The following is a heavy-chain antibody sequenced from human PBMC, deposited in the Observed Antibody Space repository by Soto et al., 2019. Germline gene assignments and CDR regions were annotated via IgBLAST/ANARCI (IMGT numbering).Heavy chain of an antibody. CDR1: GGTFSSYA. Sequence: QVQLVQSGAEVKKPGSSVKVSCKASGGTFSSYAISWVRQAPGQGLEWIGGISPSCGTANYAQKFQGRVPIPADESPGPASRALSSLRAEDTAVYYCARDAYSGSYYSYWGQVTLVTVSS. CDR3: ARDAYSGSYYSY. CDR2: ISPSCGTA. D-gene: IGHD1-26*01. V-gene: IGHV1-69*01. J-gene: IGHJ4*02.